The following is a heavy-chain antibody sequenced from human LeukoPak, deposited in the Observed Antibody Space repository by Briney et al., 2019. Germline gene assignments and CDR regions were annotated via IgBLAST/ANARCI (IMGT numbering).Heavy chain of an antibody. J-gene: IGHJ4*02. CDR2: INHSGST. CDR3: ARSGQQLDYFHY. V-gene: IGHV4-34*01. Sequence: SETLSLTCAVYGESFSSYYWSWLSQSPGKGLEWIAEINHSGSTNFNPSLKSRVAISIDTSKIQFSLKLNSVTAADTAVYYCARSGQQLDYFHYWGQGTLVTVSS. CDR1: GESFSSYY. D-gene: IGHD6-13*01.